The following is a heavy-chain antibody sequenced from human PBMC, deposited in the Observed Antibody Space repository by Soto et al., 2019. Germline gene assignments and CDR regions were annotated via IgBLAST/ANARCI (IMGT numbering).Heavy chain of an antibody. CDR3: TTRLVAARGDAFDI. V-gene: IGHV3-15*07. J-gene: IGHJ3*02. CDR2: IKSKTDGGKT. D-gene: IGHD6-19*01. Sequence: KELECVCRIKSKTDGGKTDYAAPVKGRFTISRDDSKTTLYLQMNSLKTEDTAVYFSTTRLVAARGDAFDIWGEG.